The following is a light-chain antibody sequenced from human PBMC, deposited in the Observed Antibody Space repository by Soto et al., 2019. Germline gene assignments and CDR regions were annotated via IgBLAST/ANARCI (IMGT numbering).Light chain of an antibody. V-gene: IGKV3-20*01. CDR3: HHYGSSPPYT. Sequence: EVVLTQSPATLSLSPGETATLSCRASRGIASSYLAWYQHKPGQAPRLLIYAASIRATGIPDRFIGSGSGTDFTLRISRLEPDDSAVYYCHHYGSSPPYTFGQGTKLEIK. J-gene: IGKJ2*01. CDR2: AAS. CDR1: RGIASSY.